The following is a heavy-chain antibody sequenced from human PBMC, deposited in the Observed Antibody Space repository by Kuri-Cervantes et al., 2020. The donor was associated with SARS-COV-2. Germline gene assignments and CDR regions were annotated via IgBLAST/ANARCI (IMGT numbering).Heavy chain of an antibody. J-gene: IGHJ4*02. Sequence: GGSLRLSCVASGFSFSDYYMSWIRQAPGKGLEWVSYISGSGGYTNYADSVKGRFTISRDNAKDSVYLQMRSVRAEDTAVYYCARDLISATAYFDFWGQGTQVTVSS. D-gene: IGHD2-21*02. V-gene: IGHV3-11*06. CDR2: ISGSGGYT. CDR3: ARDLISATAYFDF. CDR1: GFSFSDYY.